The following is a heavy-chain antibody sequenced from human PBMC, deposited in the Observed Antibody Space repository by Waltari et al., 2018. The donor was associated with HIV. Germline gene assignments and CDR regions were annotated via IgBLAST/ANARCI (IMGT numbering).Heavy chain of an antibody. CDR2: MYTSGST. J-gene: IGHJ3*02. D-gene: IGHD3-3*01. V-gene: IGHV4-61*02. Sequence: QVQLQESGPGLVKPSQTLSLTCSVSGGSIRSGSYFWGWIRQPAGKGLEWIGRMYTSGSTNYNPSLKSRVTISGDTSKNQLSLKLRSVTAADTAVYYCARERVTTFGVVIVYEGFDIWGQGTKVIVSS. CDR3: ARERVTTFGVVIVYEGFDI. CDR1: GGSIRSGSYF.